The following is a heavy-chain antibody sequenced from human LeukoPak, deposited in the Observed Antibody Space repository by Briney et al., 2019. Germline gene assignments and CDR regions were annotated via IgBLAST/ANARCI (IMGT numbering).Heavy chain of an antibody. D-gene: IGHD1-26*01. J-gene: IGHJ4*02. CDR3: AKDIGPLGLPDC. V-gene: IGHV3-23*01. Sequence: GGSLRLSCAASEFTFSSYAMTWVRQAPGKGLEWVSAISGSGGTTYYADSVKGRFTISRDNSKNTLYLQRNSLSAEHTARYYCAKDIGPLGLPDCWGQGTLVTVSS. CDR1: EFTFSSYA. CDR2: ISGSGGTT.